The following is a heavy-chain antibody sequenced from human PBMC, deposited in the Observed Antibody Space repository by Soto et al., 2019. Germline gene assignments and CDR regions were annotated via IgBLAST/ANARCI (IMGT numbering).Heavy chain of an antibody. CDR1: GFTFEDNV. Sequence: EVQLVESGGGLVQPGRSLRLTCEASGFTFEDNVMHWVRQTPGKGLEWVSGISWNSDFREYADSVRGRFTISRDNAKNSLYLQIHSLRAEDTALYYCVKDVAHYDFWGHHQRGMDVWGQGTTVTVSS. CDR3: VKDVAHYDFWGHHQRGMDV. J-gene: IGHJ6*02. D-gene: IGHD3-3*01. V-gene: IGHV3-9*01. CDR2: ISWNSDFR.